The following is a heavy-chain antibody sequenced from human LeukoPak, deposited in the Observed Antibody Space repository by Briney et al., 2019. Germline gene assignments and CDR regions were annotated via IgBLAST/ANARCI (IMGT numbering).Heavy chain of an antibody. Sequence: GGSLRLSCAASGFTFSSYGMHWVRQAPGKGLEWVAFIRYDGSNKYYADSVKGRFTISRDNSKNTLYLQMNSLRAEDTAVYYCARDAAPYRGQQLVDSYYYGMDVWGQGTTVTVSS. J-gene: IGHJ6*02. CDR3: ARDAAPYRGQQLVDSYYYGMDV. CDR1: GFTFSSYG. V-gene: IGHV3-30*02. CDR2: IRYDGSNK. D-gene: IGHD6-13*01.